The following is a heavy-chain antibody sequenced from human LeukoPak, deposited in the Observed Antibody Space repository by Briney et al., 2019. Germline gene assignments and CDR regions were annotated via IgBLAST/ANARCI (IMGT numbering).Heavy chain of an antibody. V-gene: IGHV4-61*05. CDR2: IYYSGST. D-gene: IGHD3-10*01. CDR3: ARHEKGSWYFDL. Sequence: SETLSLTCTVSGGSISSSSYYWGWIRQPPGKGLEWIGYIYYSGSTNYNPSLKSRVTISVDTSKNQFSLKLSSVTAADTAVYYCARHEKGSWYFDLWGRGTLVTVSS. CDR1: GGSISSSSYY. J-gene: IGHJ2*01.